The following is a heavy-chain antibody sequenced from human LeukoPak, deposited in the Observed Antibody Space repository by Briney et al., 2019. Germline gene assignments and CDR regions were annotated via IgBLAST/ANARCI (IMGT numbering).Heavy chain of an antibody. D-gene: IGHD3-9*01. V-gene: IGHV3-30*03. J-gene: IGHJ4*02. CDR1: GFSFSDYG. CDR2: VSYNGGHK. CDR3: ARGDHFTGYLQYYFDQ. Sequence: GRSLRLSCAASGFSFSDYGMHWVRQAPVKGLEWVALVSYNGGHKYYRDSVKGRFTISRNNSNNTLFLQMNDLSAEDSAVYYCARGDHFTGYLQYYFDQWGQGTLVTVSS.